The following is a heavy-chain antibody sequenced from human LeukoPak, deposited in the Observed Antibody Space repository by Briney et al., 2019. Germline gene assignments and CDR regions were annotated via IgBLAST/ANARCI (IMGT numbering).Heavy chain of an antibody. J-gene: IGHJ5*02. V-gene: IGHV1-8*01. CDR1: GYTFRIHD. D-gene: IGHD1-1*01. CDR2: VSPKTGRT. Sequence: GASVLLSCKASGYTFRIHDINWVRQAPGQGLEWMGWVSPKTGRTGYAQKFQGRVYMTTNASLSTAYMELSSLRSDDTAVYFCARESERNDGWFDPWGQGTLVTVSS. CDR3: ARESERNDGWFDP.